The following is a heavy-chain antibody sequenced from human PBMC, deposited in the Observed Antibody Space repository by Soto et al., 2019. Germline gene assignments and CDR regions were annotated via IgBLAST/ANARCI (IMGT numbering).Heavy chain of an antibody. CDR3: TTGFSAVTTQYYYYGMDV. D-gene: IGHD4-4*01. V-gene: IGHV3-15*07. CDR1: GFTFSNAW. Sequence: GESLKISCAASGFTFSNAWMNWVRQAPGKGLEWVGRIKSKTDGGTTDYAAPVKGRFTISRDDSKNTLYLQMNSLKTEDTAVYYCTTGFSAVTTQYYYYGMDVWGQGTTVTVSS. J-gene: IGHJ6*02. CDR2: IKSKTDGGTT.